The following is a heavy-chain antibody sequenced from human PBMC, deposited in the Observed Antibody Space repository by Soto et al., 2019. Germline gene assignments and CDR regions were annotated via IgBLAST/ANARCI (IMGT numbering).Heavy chain of an antibody. V-gene: IGHV1-69*06. D-gene: IGHD2-15*01. CDR3: ARRRCSGGSCYSYYYYGMDV. J-gene: IGHJ6*02. CDR1: GGTFSSYA. Sequence: QGQLVQSGAEVNKPGSSVKVACKASGGTFSSYAISWVRQAPGQGLEWLGVIIPSFGTANYAQKFQGRVTITADKSTSTAYMELSSLRSEDTAVYYCARRRCSGGSCYSYYYYGMDVWGQGTTVTVSS. CDR2: IIPSFGTA.